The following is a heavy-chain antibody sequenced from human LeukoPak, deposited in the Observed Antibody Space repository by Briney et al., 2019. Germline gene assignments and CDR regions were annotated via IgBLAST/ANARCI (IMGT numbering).Heavy chain of an antibody. CDR2: ISPNSGGS. CDR3: ARSGPHAFDI. J-gene: IGHJ3*02. D-gene: IGHD3-10*01. V-gene: IGHV1-2*02. Sequence: ASVTVSFKASGYTFTDYYIHWVRQAPGPGLEWMGWISPNSGGSNFAQKVQGRVTMTSNTSISTAYMELSRLRSDVTAVYYCARSGPHAFDIWGQGTMVTVSS. CDR1: GYTFTDYY.